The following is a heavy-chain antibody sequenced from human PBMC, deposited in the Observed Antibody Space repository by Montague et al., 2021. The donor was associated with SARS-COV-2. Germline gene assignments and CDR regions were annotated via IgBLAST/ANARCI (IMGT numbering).Heavy chain of an antibody. CDR3: ARVLDYYGSGSYTLYYSYGMDV. J-gene: IGHJ6*02. CDR2: ISYDGSNK. Sequence: SLRLSFSASGFTFSRYSMHWVRQAPGKGLEWVAVISYDGSNKYYADSVKGRFTISRDNSKNPLYLQINSLRAEDTAVSYCARVLDYYGSGSYTLYYSYGMDVWGQGTTVTVSS. V-gene: IGHV3-30*04. CDR1: GFTFSRYS. D-gene: IGHD3-10*01.